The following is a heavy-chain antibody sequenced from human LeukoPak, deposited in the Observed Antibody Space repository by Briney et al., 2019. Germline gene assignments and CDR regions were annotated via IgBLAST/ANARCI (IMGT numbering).Heavy chain of an antibody. D-gene: IGHD3-10*01. Sequence: GGSLRLSCAASGFTFSSYGMSWVRQAPGKGLEWISYISSGSSSIYYADSVKGRFTISRDNAKNSLYLQMNSLRAEDTAVYYCARRSGSYYTSDYWGQGTLVTVSS. J-gene: IGHJ4*02. CDR3: ARRSGSYYTSDY. CDR2: ISSGSSSI. CDR1: GFTFSSYG. V-gene: IGHV3-48*01.